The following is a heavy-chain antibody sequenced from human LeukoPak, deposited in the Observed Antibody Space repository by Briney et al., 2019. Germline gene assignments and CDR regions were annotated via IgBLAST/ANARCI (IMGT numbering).Heavy chain of an antibody. CDR2: ISGSGGST. D-gene: IGHD1-14*01. Sequence: HAGGSLRLSCAASGFTFSSYAMSWVRQAPGKGLEWVSAISGSGGSTYYADSVKGRFTISRDNSKNTLYLQMNSLRAEDTAVYYCAKDKAGEYFQHWGQGTLVTVSS. CDR1: GFTFSSYA. V-gene: IGHV3-23*01. J-gene: IGHJ1*01. CDR3: AKDKAGEYFQH.